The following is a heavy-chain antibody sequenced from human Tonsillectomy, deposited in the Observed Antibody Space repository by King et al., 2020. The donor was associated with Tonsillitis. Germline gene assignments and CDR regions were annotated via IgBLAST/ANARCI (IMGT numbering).Heavy chain of an antibody. J-gene: IGHJ3*02. CDR3: AREISGSPTYGSAFDI. Sequence: VQLQESGPGLVKPSQTLSLICTVSDNSISSSSHYWSWIRQPAGKELEWIGRIYTSGSSNNNPSLNSRVTMSVGTSKNQLSLILSSVTAADTAVYYCAREISGSPTYGSAFDIWGQGTMVTVS. V-gene: IGHV4-61*02. D-gene: IGHD1-26*01. CDR2: IYTSGSS. CDR1: DNSISSSSHY.